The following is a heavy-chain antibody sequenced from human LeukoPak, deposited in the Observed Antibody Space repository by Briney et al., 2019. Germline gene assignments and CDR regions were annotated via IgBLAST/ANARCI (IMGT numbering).Heavy chain of an antibody. J-gene: IGHJ5*02. CDR3: ARRRLTVVRGLTTHNWFDP. CDR2: FYYSGNT. Sequence: SETLSLTCTVSGGSLSSSSYSWDWIRQPPGKGLEWIVSFYYSGNTDYNPSLKSRLTISVDTSKNQFSPKVNPVTAADTAVYYCARRRLTVVRGLTTHNWFDPWGQGILVTVSS. V-gene: IGHV4-39*01. CDR1: GGSLSSSSYS. D-gene: IGHD3-10*01.